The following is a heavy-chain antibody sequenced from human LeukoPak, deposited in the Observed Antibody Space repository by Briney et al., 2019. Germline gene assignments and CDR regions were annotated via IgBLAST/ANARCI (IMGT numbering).Heavy chain of an antibody. CDR3: TRGSFRTTGDSYHYGMDV. J-gene: IGHJ6*02. CDR1: GFTFSSYA. V-gene: IGHV3-30-3*01. D-gene: IGHD3/OR15-3a*01. Sequence: PGGSLRLSCAASGFTFSSYAMHWVRQAPGKGLEWVAVISYDGSNKYYADSVKGRFTISRDNSKNTLYLQMNSLKTEDTAVYYCTRGSFRTTGDSYHYGMDVWGQGTTVTVSS. CDR2: ISYDGSNK.